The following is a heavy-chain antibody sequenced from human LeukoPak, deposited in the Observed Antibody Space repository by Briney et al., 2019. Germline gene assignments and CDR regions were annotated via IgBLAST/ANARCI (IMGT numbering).Heavy chain of an antibody. Sequence: ASVKVSCKASGYTFTNYAMNWVRQAPGQGLEWMGWINTNTGNPTFAQGFTGRFVFSLDTSVSTAYLQISSLKAEDTAVYYCARDWWELQFFYNWFDPWGQGTLVTVSS. D-gene: IGHD1-26*01. CDR2: INTNTGNP. J-gene: IGHJ5*02. V-gene: IGHV7-4-1*02. CDR3: ARDWWELQFFYNWFDP. CDR1: GYTFTNYA.